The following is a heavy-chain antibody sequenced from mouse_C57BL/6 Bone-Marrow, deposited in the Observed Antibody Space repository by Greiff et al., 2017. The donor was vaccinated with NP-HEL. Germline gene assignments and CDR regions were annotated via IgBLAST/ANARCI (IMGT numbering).Heavy chain of an antibody. V-gene: IGHV2-2*01. CDR1: GFSLTSYG. CDR3: ARSLLYYYGSSPMDY. J-gene: IGHJ4*01. CDR2: IWSGGST. Sequence: QVQLKESGPGLVQPSPSLSISCTVSGFSLTSYGVHWVRQSPGKGLEWLGVIWSGGSTDYNADFISRLSISQDNSKSQAFFKMNRLQADDSDIYDCARSLLYYYGSSPMDYWGQGTSVTVSS. D-gene: IGHD1-1*01.